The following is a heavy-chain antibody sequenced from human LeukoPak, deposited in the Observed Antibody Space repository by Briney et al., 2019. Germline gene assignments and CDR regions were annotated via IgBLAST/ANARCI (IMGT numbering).Heavy chain of an antibody. Sequence: KPGGSLRLSCAASGFTFSTFRVNWVRLPPGKGLEWVSSISSSHIYYADSVRGRFTISRDDAKNSLYLQMNSLRAEDTAVYYCAREPYDSGGGWGQGTLVTVSS. D-gene: IGHD3-22*01. CDR2: ISSSHI. CDR3: AREPYDSGGG. V-gene: IGHV3-21*06. CDR1: GFTFSTFR. J-gene: IGHJ4*02.